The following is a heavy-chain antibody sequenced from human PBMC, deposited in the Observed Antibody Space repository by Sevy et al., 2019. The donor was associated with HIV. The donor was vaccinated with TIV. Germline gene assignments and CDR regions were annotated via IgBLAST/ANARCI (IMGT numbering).Heavy chain of an antibody. J-gene: IGHJ6*02. CDR1: GGSIGNNY. V-gene: IGHV4-59*01. Sequence: SETLSLTCTVSGGSIGNNYWSWIRQPPGKGLEWIGYFYYSGRTNYNPSLKSRVTISADTSKNQFSLKVISVTAADTAVYFCASCSPGYYYAMDVWGQGTTVTVSS. D-gene: IGHD2-15*01. CDR3: ASCSPGYYYAMDV. CDR2: FYYSGRT.